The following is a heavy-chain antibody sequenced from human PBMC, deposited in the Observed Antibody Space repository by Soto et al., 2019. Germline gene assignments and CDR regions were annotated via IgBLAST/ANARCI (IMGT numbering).Heavy chain of an antibody. J-gene: IGHJ4*02. D-gene: IGHD3-22*01. CDR1: GFTFSSYA. CDR3: ARDLAGYYYDSSGYSLGY. CDR2: ISYDGSNK. V-gene: IGHV3-30-3*01. Sequence: GGSLRLSCAASGFTFSSYAMHWVRQAPGKGLEWVAVISYDGSNKYYADSVKGRFTISRDNSKNTLYLQMNSLRAEDTAVYYCARDLAGYYYDSSGYSLGYWGQGTLVTVSS.